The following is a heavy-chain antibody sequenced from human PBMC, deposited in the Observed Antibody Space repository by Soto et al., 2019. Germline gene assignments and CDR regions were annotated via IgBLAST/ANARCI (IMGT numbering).Heavy chain of an antibody. CDR3: ARSPLALGYYYVMDV. J-gene: IGHJ6*02. CDR2: INSDGSNT. CDR1: GFTFSSYW. Sequence: PGGSLRLSCAASGFTFSSYWMHWVRQAPGKGLVWVSRINSDGSNTNYADSVKGRFTISRDNAKNTLYLQMNSLRAEDTAVYYYARSPLALGYYYVMDVWGQGTTVTVSS. V-gene: IGHV3-74*01. D-gene: IGHD3-16*01.